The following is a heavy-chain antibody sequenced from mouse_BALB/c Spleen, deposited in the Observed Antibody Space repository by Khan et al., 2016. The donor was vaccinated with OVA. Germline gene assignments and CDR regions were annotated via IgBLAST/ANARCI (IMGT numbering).Heavy chain of an antibody. J-gene: IGHJ4*01. CDR3: AKDPPYYAMDY. CDR2: IWAGGCK. V-gene: IGHV2-6-5*01. Sequence: QVQLVESGPGLVAPSQSLSITCTVSGFSLTDYAVSWIRQPPGKGLACLGVIWAGGCKYYKSALKSRLSISKDNSKSQVFLKMNSLQTDDTAMYYCAKDPPYYAMDYWGQGTSVTVSS. CDR1: GFSLTDYA.